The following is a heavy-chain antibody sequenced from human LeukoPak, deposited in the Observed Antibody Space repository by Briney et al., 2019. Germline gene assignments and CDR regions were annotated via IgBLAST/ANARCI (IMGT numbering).Heavy chain of an antibody. D-gene: IGHD4/OR15-4a*01. CDR3: ARDLDYGEKSEDY. V-gene: IGHV1-46*01. J-gene: IGHJ4*02. CDR1: GFTFVNYY. Sequence: ASVKVSFKASGFTFVNYYMHWVRQAPGQGLEWLGIINLSGGSTHYPQKFQDRVTMTRDTSTSTVYMELSSLRSEDTAVYYCARDLDYGEKSEDYWGQGTLVTVSS. CDR2: INLSGGST.